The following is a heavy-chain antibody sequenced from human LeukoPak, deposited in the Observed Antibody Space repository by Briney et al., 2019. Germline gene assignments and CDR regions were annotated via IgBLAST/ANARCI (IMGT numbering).Heavy chain of an antibody. Sequence: GGSLRLSCAASGFIVSSNYMSWVRQAPGKGLEWVSVVYSGGSTKHADSVKGRFTISRDNSKNTLYLQMNSLRAEDMAVYYCVRDSRNCGGDCYAFDIWGQGTMVSVSS. CDR1: GFIVSSNY. V-gene: IGHV3-53*01. J-gene: IGHJ3*02. CDR2: VYSGGST. D-gene: IGHD2-21*02. CDR3: VRDSRNCGGDCYAFDI.